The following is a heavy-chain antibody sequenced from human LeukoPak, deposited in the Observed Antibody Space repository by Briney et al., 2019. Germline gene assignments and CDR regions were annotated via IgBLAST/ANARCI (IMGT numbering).Heavy chain of an antibody. CDR3: ARETYDYGDTKIDY. Sequence: ASVKVSCKASGYTFTGYYMHWVRQAPGQGLEWMGWINPNSGSTNYAQKFQGRVTMTRDTSISTAYMELSRLRSDDTAVYYCARETYDYGDTKIDYWGQGTLVTVSS. D-gene: IGHD4-17*01. CDR1: GYTFTGYY. CDR2: INPNSGST. V-gene: IGHV1-2*02. J-gene: IGHJ4*02.